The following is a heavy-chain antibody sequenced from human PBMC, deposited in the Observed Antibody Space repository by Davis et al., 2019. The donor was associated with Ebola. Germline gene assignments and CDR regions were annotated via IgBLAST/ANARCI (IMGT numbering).Heavy chain of an antibody. CDR2: INHSGST. CDR1: GGSFSGYF. Sequence: MPSETLSLTCAVYGGSFSGYFWSWIRQPPGKGLEWIGEINHSGSTNYKPSLRSRVTISLDTSKNQFSLKLSSVSAADTAVYYCARAPITMTRGLVKGFDFWGQGTLVTVSS. V-gene: IGHV4-34*01. J-gene: IGHJ4*02. D-gene: IGHD3-10*01. CDR3: ARAPITMTRGLVKGFDF.